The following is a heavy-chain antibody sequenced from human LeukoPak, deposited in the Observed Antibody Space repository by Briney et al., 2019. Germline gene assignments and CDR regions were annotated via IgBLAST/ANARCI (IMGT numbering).Heavy chain of an antibody. V-gene: IGHV4-61*02. Sequence: TSETLSLTCTVSGGSISSGSYYWSWIRQPAGKGLEWIGRIYASGSSNYNPSLKSRVTISVDTSKNQFSLKLSSVTAADTAVYYCARVDDGSGWSVDYWGQGTLVTVSS. CDR3: ARVDDGSGWSVDY. CDR2: IYASGSS. J-gene: IGHJ4*02. D-gene: IGHD6-19*01. CDR1: GGSISSGSYY.